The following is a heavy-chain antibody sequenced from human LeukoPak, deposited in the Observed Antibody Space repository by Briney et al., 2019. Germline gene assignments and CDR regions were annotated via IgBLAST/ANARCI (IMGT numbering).Heavy chain of an antibody. CDR1: GFTFSNYG. D-gene: IGHD3-10*01. J-gene: IGHJ4*02. CDR3: ARDFGERYFDY. CDR2: IWYDGSNK. V-gene: IGHV3-33*01. Sequence: GRSLRLSCAASGFTFSNYGMHWVRQAPGKGLEWVAVIWYDGSNKYYADSVKGRFTISRDNSKNTLYLQMNSLRAEDTAVYYCARDFGERYFDYWGQGTLVTVSS.